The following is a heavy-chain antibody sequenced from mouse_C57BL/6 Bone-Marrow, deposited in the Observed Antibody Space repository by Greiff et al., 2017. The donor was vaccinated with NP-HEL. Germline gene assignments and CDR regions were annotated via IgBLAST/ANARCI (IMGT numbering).Heavy chain of an antibody. CDR2: INSDGGSP. V-gene: IGHV5-2*01. D-gene: IGHD2-1*01. CDR3: ARIYYGNYSWFAY. CDR1: EYEFPSHD. Sequence: EVQGVESGGGLVQPGESLKLSCESNEYEFPSHDMSWVRKTPEKRLELVAAINSDGGSPYYPDTMERRFIISRDNTKKTLYLQMSSRRSEDTALNYGARIYYGNYSWFAYWGQGTLVTVSA. J-gene: IGHJ3*01.